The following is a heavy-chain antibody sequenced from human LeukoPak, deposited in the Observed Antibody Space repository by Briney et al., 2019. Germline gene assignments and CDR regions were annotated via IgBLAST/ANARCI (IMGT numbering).Heavy chain of an antibody. CDR1: GFIFSDYY. D-gene: IGHD3-10*01. J-gene: IGHJ1*01. CDR2: ISSNSRTK. V-gene: IGHV3-11*04. CDR3: VRDFGGGPEAF. Sequence: PGGSLRLSCAASGFIFSDYYMSWIRQTPEKGLEWVSYISSNSRTKFYADSVKGRFTISRDNAKNSLYLQLNSLRAEDTAVYYCVRDFGGGPEAFWGQGTLVTVSS.